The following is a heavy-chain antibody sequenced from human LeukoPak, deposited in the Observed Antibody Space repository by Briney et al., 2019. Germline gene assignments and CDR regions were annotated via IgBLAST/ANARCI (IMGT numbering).Heavy chain of an antibody. CDR2: IYYSGST. CDR3: ARLHHDFWSGYYPPRAFDI. CDR1: GGSISSGDSY. V-gene: IGHV4-39*01. Sequence: SETLSLTCTVSGGSISSGDSYWRWIRQPPGKGLEWIGYIYYSGSTYYNPSLKSRVTISVDTSKNQFSLKLSSVTAADTAVYYCARLHHDFWSGYYPPRAFDIWGQGTMVTVSS. D-gene: IGHD3-3*01. J-gene: IGHJ3*02.